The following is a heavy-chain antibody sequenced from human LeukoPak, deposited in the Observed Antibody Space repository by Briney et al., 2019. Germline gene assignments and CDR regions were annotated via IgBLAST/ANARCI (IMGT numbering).Heavy chain of an antibody. CDR3: ARDRMAARLGSHYYYGMDV. D-gene: IGHD6-6*01. V-gene: IGHV3-53*04. CDR2: IDSSGST. CDR1: GLTVSNNY. Sequence: PGGSLRLSCVASGLTVSNNYINWVRQAPGKGPEWVSSIDSSGSTDYANSVKGRFTISRNNFKNTVNLQMNSLRAEDTAIYYCARDRMAARLGSHYYYGMDVWGPGTTVTVSS. J-gene: IGHJ6*02.